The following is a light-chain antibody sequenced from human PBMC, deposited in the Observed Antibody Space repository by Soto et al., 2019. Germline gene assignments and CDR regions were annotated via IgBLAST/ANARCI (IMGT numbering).Light chain of an antibody. V-gene: IGLV3-21*04. Sequence: SYELTQPPSVSVAPGKTARITCGGNNIGSKSVHWYQQKPGQAPVLVIYYDSDRPSGIPERFSGSNSGHTATLTISRVEALGEADYYCQLWDSSSPHVVFGGGTNLTVL. J-gene: IGLJ2*01. CDR2: YDS. CDR3: QLWDSSSPHVV. CDR1: NIGSKS.